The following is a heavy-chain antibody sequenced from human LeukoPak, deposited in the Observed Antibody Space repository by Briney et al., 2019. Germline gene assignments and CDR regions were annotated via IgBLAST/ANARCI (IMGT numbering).Heavy chain of an antibody. V-gene: IGHV3-48*01. CDR3: AREFGGFGFDP. Sequence: GGSLRLSCAASGFTFSSYGMSWVRQAPGKGLEWVSYISSSSSTICYADSVKGRFTISRDNAKNSLYLQMNSLRAEDTAVYYCAREFGGFGFDPWGQGTLVTVSS. J-gene: IGHJ5*02. D-gene: IGHD3-10*01. CDR2: ISSSSSTI. CDR1: GFTFSSYG.